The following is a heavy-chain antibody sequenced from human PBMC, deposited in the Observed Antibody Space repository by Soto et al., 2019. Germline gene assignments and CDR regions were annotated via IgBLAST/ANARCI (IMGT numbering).Heavy chain of an antibody. Sequence: SGPTLVNPTETLTLTCSVSVFSLTNGRMGVSWIRQPPGNALEWLAHFFSDAERSYSTSMQSRLNMYKDSSGSQVVLTMTNMAPADTATYFCARMDGDYNYYCLDVWGHGIAVTVSS. CDR3: ARMDGDYNYYCLDV. J-gene: IGHJ6*02. D-gene: IGHD4-17*01. CDR1: VFSLTNGRMG. CDR2: FFSDAER. V-gene: IGHV2-26*01.